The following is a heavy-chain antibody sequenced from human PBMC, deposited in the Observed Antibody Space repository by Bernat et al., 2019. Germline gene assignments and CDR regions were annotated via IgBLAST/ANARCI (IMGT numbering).Heavy chain of an antibody. CDR3: ARGTQIHDYGDYGPDY. J-gene: IGHJ4*02. CDR1: GFTFSSYW. CDR2: VNSDGRAT. V-gene: IGHV3-74*01. D-gene: IGHD4-17*01. Sequence: EVQLVESGGGLVQPGGSLRLSCAASGFTFSSYWMHWVRQAPGKGLFWVSRVNSDGRATDYADSVKVRFTISRDNAKNTLYLQMSRLGAEDTAVYFCARGTQIHDYGDYGPDYWGQGTLVTDSS.